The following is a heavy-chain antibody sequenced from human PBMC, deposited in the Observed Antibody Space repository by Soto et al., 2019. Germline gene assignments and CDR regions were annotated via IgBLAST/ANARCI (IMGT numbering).Heavy chain of an antibody. CDR2: INPSGGST. CDR1: GYTFTSYY. Sequence: GASVKVSCKASGYTFTSYYMHWVRQAPGQGLEWMGIINPSGGSTSYAQKFQGRVTMTRDTSTSTVYMELSSLRSEDTAVYYRARVYSGSYQTPHYFDYWGQGTLVTVSS. D-gene: IGHD1-26*01. CDR3: ARVYSGSYQTPHYFDY. V-gene: IGHV1-46*01. J-gene: IGHJ4*02.